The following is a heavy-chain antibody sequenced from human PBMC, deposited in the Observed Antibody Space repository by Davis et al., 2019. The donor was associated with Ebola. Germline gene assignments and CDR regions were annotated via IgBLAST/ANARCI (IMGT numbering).Heavy chain of an antibody. D-gene: IGHD4-17*01. CDR3: ARRSPYGAYEGGWYFDL. CDR2: IYPGDSDT. V-gene: IGHV5-51*01. CDR1: GYSFAHYW. Sequence: GGSLRLSCKTSGYSFAHYWVAWLRQMPGKGLEWLGIIYPGDSDTRYSPSFLGQVTISADKSISTAYLQWSSLKASDTAMYYCARRSPYGAYEGGWYFDLWGRGTLVTVSS. J-gene: IGHJ2*01.